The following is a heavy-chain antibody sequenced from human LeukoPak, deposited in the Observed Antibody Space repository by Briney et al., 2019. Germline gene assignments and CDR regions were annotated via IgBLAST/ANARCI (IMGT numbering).Heavy chain of an antibody. CDR2: ISYSGST. V-gene: IGHV4-39*01. J-gene: IGHJ2*01. CDR1: GGSISTSTYY. CDR3: ARRVYSGSYNWYFDL. D-gene: IGHD1-26*01. Sequence: PSETLSLTCTVSGGSISTSTYYWGWIRPPPGKGLEWIGSISYSGSTYNNPSLKSRVTISVDTSKNQFSLKLSSVTAPDTAVYYCARRVYSGSYNWYFDLWGRGTLVTVSS.